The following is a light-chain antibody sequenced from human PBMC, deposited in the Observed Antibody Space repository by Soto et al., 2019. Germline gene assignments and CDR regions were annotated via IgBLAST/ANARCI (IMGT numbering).Light chain of an antibody. CDR2: QDR. V-gene: IGLV3-1*01. CDR1: NLGDKY. J-gene: IGLJ2*01. Sequence: SSELTQPPSVSVSPGQTVSITCSGDNLGDKYACWYQQKPGQSPVLVIYQDRKRPSGIPERFSGSNSGNTATLTISGTQAMDEADYYCQAWDSSTVVFGGGTKLTVL. CDR3: QAWDSSTVV.